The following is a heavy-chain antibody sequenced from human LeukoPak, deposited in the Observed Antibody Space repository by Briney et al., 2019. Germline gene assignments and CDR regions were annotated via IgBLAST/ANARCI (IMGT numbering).Heavy chain of an antibody. Sequence: PSQTLSLTCTVSGGSISSGDYYWSWIRQPPGKGLEWFGYIYYSGSTYYNPSLKSRVTISVDTSKNQFSLKLSSATAADTAVYYCARGRYDSSGYYLDYWGQGTLVTVSS. CDR1: GGSISSGDYY. V-gene: IGHV4-30-4*08. CDR3: ARGRYDSSGYYLDY. CDR2: IYYSGST. D-gene: IGHD3-22*01. J-gene: IGHJ4*02.